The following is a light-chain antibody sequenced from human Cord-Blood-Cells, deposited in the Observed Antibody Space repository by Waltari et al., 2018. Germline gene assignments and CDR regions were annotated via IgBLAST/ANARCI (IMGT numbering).Light chain of an antibody. Sequence: EIVLTQSPGTLSLSPGERATLSCRASQSVSSSYLAWYQQKPGQAPRLLIHGASSRATGIPDRFSGSGSGTDFTLTISRLEPEDFAVYYCQQYGSSPPLTFGGG. J-gene: IGKJ4*01. V-gene: IGKV3-20*01. CDR1: QSVSSSY. CDR3: QQYGSSPPLT. CDR2: GAS.